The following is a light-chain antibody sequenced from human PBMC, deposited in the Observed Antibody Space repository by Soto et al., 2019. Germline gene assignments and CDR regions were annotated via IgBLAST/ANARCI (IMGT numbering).Light chain of an antibody. J-gene: IGKJ4*01. CDR2: DAS. CDR3: QQRSNWPPS. CDR1: QSVSSY. V-gene: IGKV3-11*01. Sequence: EIVLTQSPVTLSLSPCEKATLSGRASQSVSSYLAWYQQKPGQAPRLLIYDASNRATGIPARFSGSGSGTDFTLTISSLEPEDFAVYYCQQRSNWPPSFGGGTKVDIK.